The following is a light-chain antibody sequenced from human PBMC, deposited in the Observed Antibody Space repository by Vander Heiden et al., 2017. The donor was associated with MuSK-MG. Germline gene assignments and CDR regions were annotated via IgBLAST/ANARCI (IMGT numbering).Light chain of an antibody. CDR3: QQYADTPRT. Sequence: EIVLTQSPGTLSLSPGETATLSCRASQSVSSYLAWYQQKPGQAPRLLIYHAASRATDIPDRFSGSGSETDFSLTISRLAPEDFAIYYCQQYADTPRTFGQGTKVEIK. J-gene: IGKJ1*01. CDR1: QSVSSY. CDR2: HAA. V-gene: IGKV3-20*01.